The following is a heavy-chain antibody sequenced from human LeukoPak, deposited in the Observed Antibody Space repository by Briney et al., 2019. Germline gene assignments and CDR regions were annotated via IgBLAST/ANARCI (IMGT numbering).Heavy chain of an antibody. CDR1: GGSISSYY. CDR3: ARGYVMYYDFWSGQHHTLDY. J-gene: IGHJ4*02. Sequence: SETLSLTCTVPGGSISSYYWSWIRQPPGKGLEWIGYIYYSGSTNYNPSLKSRVTISVDTSKHQFSLKLSSVTAADTAVYYCARGYVMYYDFWSGQHHTLDYWGQGTLVTVSS. D-gene: IGHD3-3*01. V-gene: IGHV4-59*01. CDR2: IYYSGST.